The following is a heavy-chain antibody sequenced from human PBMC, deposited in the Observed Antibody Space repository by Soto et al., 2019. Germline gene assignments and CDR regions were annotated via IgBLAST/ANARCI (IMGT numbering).Heavy chain of an antibody. CDR2: IGTAGDT. V-gene: IGHV3-13*01. CDR3: ARATYYYDSSGYRYWYFDL. Sequence: EVQLVESGGGLVQPGGSLRLSCAASGFTFSSYDMHWVRQATGKGLEWVSAIGTAGDTYYPGSVKGRFTISRENAKNSLYLQMNSLRAGDTAVYYCARATYYYDSSGYRYWYFDLWGRGTLVTVSS. J-gene: IGHJ2*01. CDR1: GFTFSSYD. D-gene: IGHD3-22*01.